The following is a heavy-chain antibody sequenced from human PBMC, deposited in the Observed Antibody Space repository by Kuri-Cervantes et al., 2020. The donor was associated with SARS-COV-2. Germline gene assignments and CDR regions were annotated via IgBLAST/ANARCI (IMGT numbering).Heavy chain of an antibody. J-gene: IGHJ4*02. CDR1: GFTFDDYA. Sequence: GGSLRLSCAASGFTFDDYAMHWVRQAPGKGLEWVSGISWNSGSIGYADSVKGRFTISRDNSKNTLYLQMNSLRAEDTAVYYCARDGGLAAAGKFDYWGQGTLVTVSS. CDR2: ISWNSGSI. D-gene: IGHD6-13*01. V-gene: IGHV3-9*01. CDR3: ARDGGLAAAGKFDY.